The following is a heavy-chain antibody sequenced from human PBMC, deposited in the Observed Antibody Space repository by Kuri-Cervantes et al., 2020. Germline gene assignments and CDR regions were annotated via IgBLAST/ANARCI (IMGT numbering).Heavy chain of an antibody. Sequence: ASVKVSCKASGYTFTSYYMHWVRQAPGQGLEWMGIINPSGGSTSYAQKFQGRVTMTRDTSTSTVYMELSSLRSEDTAVYYCARSYSTAIAKWGIYYYGMDVWGQGTTVTVSS. CDR2: INPSGGST. D-gene: IGHD5-18*01. CDR3: ARSYSTAIAKWGIYYYGMDV. CDR1: GYTFTSYY. J-gene: IGHJ6*02. V-gene: IGHV1-46*01.